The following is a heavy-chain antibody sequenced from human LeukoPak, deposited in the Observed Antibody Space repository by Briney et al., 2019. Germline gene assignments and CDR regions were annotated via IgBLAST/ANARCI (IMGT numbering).Heavy chain of an antibody. CDR2: ISGSGSTK. Sequence: GGSLRLSCAASGFSFSGNHMNWVRQAPGKGLEWVSYISGSGSTKSYADSVKGRFIISRDNAKNSLYLQMNSLRADDTAVYYCARAFDRFGMVIMNYDLWGQGTLVTVSS. J-gene: IGHJ5*02. V-gene: IGHV3-48*01. CDR3: ARAFDRFGMVIMNYDL. D-gene: IGHD3-3*01. CDR1: GFSFSGNH.